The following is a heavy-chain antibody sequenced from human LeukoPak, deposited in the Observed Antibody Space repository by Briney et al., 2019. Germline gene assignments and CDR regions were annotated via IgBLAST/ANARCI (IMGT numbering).Heavy chain of an antibody. CDR2: INHSGRS. V-gene: IGHV4-34*01. J-gene: IGHJ4*02. Sequence: PSETLSLTCAVYGGSFSGYFCIWIRQPPGKGLEWIGEINHSGRSNYNPSLKRRVTISADTSKNEFSLKLSSVTAADTAVYYCARRRSLTAPLTFGGVIADWGQGTLVTVSS. D-gene: IGHD3-16*02. CDR1: GGSFSGYF. CDR3: ARRRSLTAPLTFGGVIAD.